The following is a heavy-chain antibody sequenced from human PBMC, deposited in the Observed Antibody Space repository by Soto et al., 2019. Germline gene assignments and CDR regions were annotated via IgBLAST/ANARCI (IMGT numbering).Heavy chain of an antibody. J-gene: IGHJ4*02. CDR1: GFTFDDYA. CDR3: AKDLGYCSGGSCYYFDY. V-gene: IGHV3-9*01. D-gene: IGHD2-15*01. CDR2: ISWNSGSI. Sequence: EVQLVESGGGLVQPGRSLRLSCAASGFTFDDYAMHWVRQAPGKGLEWVSGISWNSGSIGYADSVKGRFTIPRDNAKNSLYLQMNSLRAEDTALYYCAKDLGYCSGGSCYYFDYWGQGTLVTVSS.